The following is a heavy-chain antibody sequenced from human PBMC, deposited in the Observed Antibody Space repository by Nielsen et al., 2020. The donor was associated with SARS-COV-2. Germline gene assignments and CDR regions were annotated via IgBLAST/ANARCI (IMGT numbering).Heavy chain of an antibody. CDR3: ARGSITMVRGVSRWFDP. CDR1: GGSISSGGYY. V-gene: IGHV4-39*07. CDR2: IYHSGST. Sequence: SETLSLTCTVSGGSISSGGYYWSWIRQPPGKGLEWIGEIYHSGSTNYNPSLKSRVTISVDKSKNQFSLKLSSVTAADTAVYYCARGSITMVRGVSRWFDPWGQGTLVTVSS. D-gene: IGHD3-10*01. J-gene: IGHJ5*02.